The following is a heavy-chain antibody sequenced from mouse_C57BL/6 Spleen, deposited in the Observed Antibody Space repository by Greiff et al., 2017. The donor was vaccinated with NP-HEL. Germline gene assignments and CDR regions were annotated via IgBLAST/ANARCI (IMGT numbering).Heavy chain of an antibody. J-gene: IGHJ3*01. D-gene: IGHD1-1*01. CDR2: INPSNGGT. V-gene: IGHV1-53*01. CDR1: GYTFTSYW. CDR3: ARSGSGSSLFAY. Sequence: VQLQQPGTELVKPGASVKLSCKASGYTFTSYWMHWVKQRPGHGLEWIGNINPSNGGTNYNEKFKSKATLTVDKSSSTAYMQLSSLTSEDSAVYYCARSGSGSSLFAYWGQGTLVTVSA.